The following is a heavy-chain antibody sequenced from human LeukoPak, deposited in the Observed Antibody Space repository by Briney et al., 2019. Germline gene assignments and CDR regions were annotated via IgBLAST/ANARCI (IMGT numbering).Heavy chain of an antibody. J-gene: IGHJ5*02. CDR2: IKQDGSEK. V-gene: IGHV3-7*04. Sequence: GGSLRLSCAASGFTFSTYWMSWVRQAPGKGLEWVANIKQDGSEKYYVDSVKGRFTISRDNAKNSLYLQMNSLRAEDTAVYYCARGVPYYDSSGYYFGWFDPWGQGTLVTVSS. CDR3: ARGVPYYDSSGYYFGWFDP. CDR1: GFTFSTYW. D-gene: IGHD3-22*01.